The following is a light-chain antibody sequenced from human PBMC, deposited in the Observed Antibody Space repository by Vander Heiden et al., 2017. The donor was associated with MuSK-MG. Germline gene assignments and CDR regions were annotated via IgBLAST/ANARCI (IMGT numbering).Light chain of an antibody. V-gene: IGKV1-33*01. J-gene: IGKJ5*01. CDR3: QQYDNLPPGT. Sequence: DIQMTQSPSSLSASVGDRVTITCQASQDISNYLNWYQQKPGKAPKLLIYDASNLETGVPSRFSGSGSGTDFTFTISSLQPEDIATYYCQQYDNLPPGTFGQGTRLEMK. CDR1: QDISNY. CDR2: DAS.